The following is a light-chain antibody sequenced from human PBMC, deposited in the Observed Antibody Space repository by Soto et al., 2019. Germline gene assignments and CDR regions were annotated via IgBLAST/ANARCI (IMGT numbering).Light chain of an antibody. CDR2: EVS. CDR3: NSNAGSNTWV. V-gene: IGLV2-8*01. CDR1: SSDVGDYNY. J-gene: IGLJ3*02. Sequence: QSALTQPPSASGSPGQSVTISCTGTSSDVGDYNYVSWYQQHPGKAPKVMIYEVSKRPSGVPVRFSGSKSGNTASLTVSGLQAEDEAYSYCNSNAGSNTWVFGGGTKLTVL.